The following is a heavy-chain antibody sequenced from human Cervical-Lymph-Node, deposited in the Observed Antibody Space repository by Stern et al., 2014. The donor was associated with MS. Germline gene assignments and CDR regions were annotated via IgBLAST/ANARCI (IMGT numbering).Heavy chain of an antibody. D-gene: IGHD1-26*01. J-gene: IGHJ4*02. Sequence: QMQLQESGPGLVKPSQTLSLTCTVSGSSISSGTSYWSWLRQPAGGGREGSVRLHASGGTSYNPSLKSRGTISGATSTNQFSLNLSSVTAADTAVYYCARGHWELLGNNYFDSWGQGTLVTVSS. CDR2: LHASGGT. CDR1: GSSISSGTSY. CDR3: ARGHWELLGNNYFDS. V-gene: IGHV4-61*02.